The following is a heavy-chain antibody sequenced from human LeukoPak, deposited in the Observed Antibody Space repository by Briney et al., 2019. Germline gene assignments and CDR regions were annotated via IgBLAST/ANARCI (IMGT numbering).Heavy chain of an antibody. CDR3: ARVAFGGVIANGNGY. V-gene: IGHV1-18*01. CDR1: GYTFTSYG. D-gene: IGHD3-16*02. Sequence: ASVKVSCKASGYTFTSYGISWVRQAPGQGLEWMGWISAYNGNTNYAQKLQGRVTMTTDTSTSTAYMELRSLRSDDTAVYYCARVAFGGVIANGNGYWGQGTLVTVSS. J-gene: IGHJ4*02. CDR2: ISAYNGNT.